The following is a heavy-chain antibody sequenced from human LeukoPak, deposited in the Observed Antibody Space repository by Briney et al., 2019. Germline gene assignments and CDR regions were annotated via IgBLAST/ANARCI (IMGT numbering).Heavy chain of an antibody. J-gene: IGHJ4*02. CDR3: ARGGIDLYWVFEY. D-gene: IGHD2-15*01. V-gene: IGHV4-4*02. Sequence: SGTLSLTCAVSGGSISTNYWWSWVRQSPVRGLEWIGEIHHTGNTKYNPSLKSRVTISLDKSKNQFSLNLKSVTAADTAVYYCARGGIDLYWVFEYWGRGTLVTVSS. CDR2: IHHTGNT. CDR1: GGSISTNYW.